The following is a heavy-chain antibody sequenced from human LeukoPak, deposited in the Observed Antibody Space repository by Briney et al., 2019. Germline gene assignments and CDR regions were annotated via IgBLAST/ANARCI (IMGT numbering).Heavy chain of an antibody. CDR3: AKSAVWGSYRYGHLLFDY. J-gene: IGHJ4*02. V-gene: IGHV3-33*06. Sequence: GGSLRLSCAASGFTFSGYGMHWVRQAPGKGLEWVAVIWYDGSNKYYADSVKGRFTISRDNSKNTLYLQMNSLRAEDTAVYYCAKSAVWGSYRYGHLLFDYWGQGTLVTVSS. CDR2: IWYDGSNK. D-gene: IGHD3-16*02. CDR1: GFTFSGYG.